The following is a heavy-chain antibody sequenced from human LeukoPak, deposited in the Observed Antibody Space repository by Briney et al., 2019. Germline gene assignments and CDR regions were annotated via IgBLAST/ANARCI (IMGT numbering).Heavy chain of an antibody. CDR1: GYTFTSYY. D-gene: IGHD2/OR15-2a*01. J-gene: IGHJ6*03. Sequence: VASVKVSCKASGYTFTSYYMHWVRQAPGQGLEWMGWINPNSGGTNYAQKFQGRVTMTRDTSISTAYMELSRLRSDDTAVYYCARVSNPPRNYYYYYYMDVWGKGTTVTVSS. CDR2: INPNSGGT. CDR3: ARVSNPPRNYYYYYYMDV. V-gene: IGHV1-2*02.